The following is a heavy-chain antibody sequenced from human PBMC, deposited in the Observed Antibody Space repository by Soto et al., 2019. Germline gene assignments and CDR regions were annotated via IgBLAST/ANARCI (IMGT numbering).Heavy chain of an antibody. J-gene: IGHJ1*01. CDR2: IIPILGIA. Sequence: QVQLVQSGAEVKKPGSSVKVSCKASGGTFSSYTISWVRQAPGQGLEWMGRIIPILGIANYAQKFQGRVTITADKSTSTAYMELSSLRSEDTAVYYCARGHLIAAAGEHWGQGTLVTVSS. V-gene: IGHV1-69*02. CDR3: ARGHLIAAAGEH. CDR1: GGTFSSYT. D-gene: IGHD6-13*01.